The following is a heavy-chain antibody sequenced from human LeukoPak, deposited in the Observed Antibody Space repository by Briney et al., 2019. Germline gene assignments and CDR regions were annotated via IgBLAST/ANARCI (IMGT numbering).Heavy chain of an antibody. CDR1: GFSFSSHS. CDR2: ISYDGSNK. CDR3: ARETGSAVGSTDFDY. V-gene: IGHV3-30-3*01. D-gene: IGHD4-17*01. J-gene: IGHJ4*02. Sequence: GGSLRLSCTASGFSFSSHSMNWVRQAPGKGLEWVAVISYDGSNKYYADSVKGRFTISRDNSKNTLYLQMNSLRAEDTAVYYCARETGSAVGSTDFDYWGQGTLVTVSS.